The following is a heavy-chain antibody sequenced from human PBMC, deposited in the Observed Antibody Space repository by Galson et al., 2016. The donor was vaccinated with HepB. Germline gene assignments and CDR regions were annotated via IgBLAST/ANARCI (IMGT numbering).Heavy chain of an antibody. Sequence: SVKVSCKASGYTFDRSGVSWVRQAPGQGLEWMGWISAYNGQTNYAQKFQGRVTLTTETSTTTVYMELSSLISGDPAVYYCASPGVTSSSIFAVSRYWGQRTLVTVSS. CDR1: GYTFDRSG. CDR2: ISAYNGQT. CDR3: ASPGVTSSSIFAVSRY. J-gene: IGHJ4*02. V-gene: IGHV1-18*01. D-gene: IGHD2-21*02.